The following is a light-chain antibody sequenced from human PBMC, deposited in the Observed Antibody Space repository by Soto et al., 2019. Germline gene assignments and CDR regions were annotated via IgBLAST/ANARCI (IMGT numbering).Light chain of an antibody. CDR2: DVN. Sequence: QSALTQSRSVSGSPGQSVTISCSGSSSDIGIYNYVSWYQHHPGKVPKVLIYDVNKRPSGVPDRFSGSKSGNTASLTISGLQADDEADYYCCSYAGRYTMVFGGETKLTVL. CDR1: SSDIGIYNY. V-gene: IGLV2-11*01. J-gene: IGLJ2*01. CDR3: CSYAGRYTMV.